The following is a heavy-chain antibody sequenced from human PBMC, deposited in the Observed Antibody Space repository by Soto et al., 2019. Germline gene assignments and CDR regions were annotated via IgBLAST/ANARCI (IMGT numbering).Heavy chain of an antibody. J-gene: IGHJ6*02. CDR2: VSGYNGIT. CDR1: GYTFTTSG. CDR3: ARAGELPDYCCGRDV. V-gene: IGHV1-18*01. Sequence: QVQLVQSGGEVKKPGASVKVSCKASGYTFTTSGVSWVRQAPGQGREWMGWVSGYNGITKYEEKFHDRITMTTDTSTSSADLELRSLTSDDTAVYYCARAGELPDYCCGRDVWGHGTTVIVSS. D-gene: IGHD1-7*01.